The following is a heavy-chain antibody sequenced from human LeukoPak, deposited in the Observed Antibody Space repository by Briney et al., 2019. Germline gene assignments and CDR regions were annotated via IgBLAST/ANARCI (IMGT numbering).Heavy chain of an antibody. Sequence: PGGSLRLSCAASGFTFSDYYMSWIRQAPGKGLEWVSYISSSGSTIYYADSVKGRFTISRDNAKNSLYLQMNSLRAEDTAVYYCASKGYCSGGSCYGNWYFDLWSRGTLVTVSS. V-gene: IGHV3-11*01. CDR3: ASKGYCSGGSCYGNWYFDL. CDR2: ISSSGSTI. CDR1: GFTFSDYY. D-gene: IGHD2-15*01. J-gene: IGHJ2*01.